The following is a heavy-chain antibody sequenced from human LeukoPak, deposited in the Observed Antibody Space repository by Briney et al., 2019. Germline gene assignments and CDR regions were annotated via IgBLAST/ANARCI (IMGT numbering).Heavy chain of an antibody. CDR3: AKDRRDGYYDSSGMDAFDI. J-gene: IGHJ3*02. CDR2: IKQDGSEK. Sequence: PGGSLRLSCAASGFTFSSYWMSWVRQAPGKGLEWVANIKQDGSEKYYVDSVKGRFTISRDNAKNSLYLQMNSLRAEDTAVYYCAKDRRDGYYDSSGMDAFDIWGQGTMVTVSS. V-gene: IGHV3-7*03. D-gene: IGHD3-22*01. CDR1: GFTFSSYW.